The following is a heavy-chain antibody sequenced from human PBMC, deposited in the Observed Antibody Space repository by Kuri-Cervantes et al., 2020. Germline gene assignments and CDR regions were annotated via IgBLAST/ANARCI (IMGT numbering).Heavy chain of an antibody. CDR2: INHSGST. D-gene: IGHD6-6*01. CDR1: GGSFSGYY. J-gene: IGHJ6*03. CDR3: AAGGIAARYYYYMDV. Sequence: GSLRLSCAVYGGSFSGYYWSWIRQPPGKGLEWIGEINHSGSTNYNPSLKSRVTISVDTSKNQFSLKLSSVTAADTAVYYCAAGGIAARYYYYMDVWGKGTTVTVSS. V-gene: IGHV4-34*01.